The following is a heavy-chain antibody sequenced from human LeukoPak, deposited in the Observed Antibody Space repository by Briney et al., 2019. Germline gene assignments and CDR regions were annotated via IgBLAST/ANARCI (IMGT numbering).Heavy chain of an antibody. CDR1: GYTFTSYG. V-gene: IGHV1-18*04. CDR3: GRGPGIFGGGGSGFDY. D-gene: IGHD3-16*01. CDR2: ISAYNGNT. J-gene: IGHJ4*02. Sequence: GASVKVSCKASGYTFTSYGISWVRQAPGQGLEWMGWISAYNGNTNYAQKLQGRVTMTTDTSTSTAYMELRSLRFDDTAVYYCGRGPGIFGGGGSGFDYWGQGTLVTVSS.